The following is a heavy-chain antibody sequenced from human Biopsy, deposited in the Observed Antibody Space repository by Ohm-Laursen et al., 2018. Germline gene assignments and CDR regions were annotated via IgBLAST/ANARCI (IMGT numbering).Heavy chain of an antibody. Sequence: SETLSFSCSVFGYSMCTFYWIWLPQPTGLGLVWIVSISYSGTTYKNPSLKSRVTISVDTYKSQFFLEFSSVTAADTAIYYSARGRGGFVEWFDYWGQGTRVTVSS. CDR2: ISYSGTT. CDR1: GYSMCTFY. CDR3: ARGRGGFVEWFDY. D-gene: IGHD3-3*01. J-gene: IGHJ5*01. V-gene: IGHV4-59*01.